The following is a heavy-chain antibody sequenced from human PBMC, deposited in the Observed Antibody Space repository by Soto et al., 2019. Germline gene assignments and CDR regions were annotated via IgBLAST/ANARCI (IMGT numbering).Heavy chain of an antibody. J-gene: IGHJ6*02. Sequence: QVQLVQSGAEVKKPGSSVKVSCKASGGTFSSYAISWVRQAPGQGLEWMGGIIPIFGTADYAQKFQGRVTITADESTSTAYLELSSLRSEDTAVYYCAGHSSGVPGYYYGMDVWGQGTTVTVSS. CDR2: IIPIFGTA. V-gene: IGHV1-69*12. D-gene: IGHD3-22*01. CDR1: GGTFSSYA. CDR3: AGHSSGVPGYYYGMDV.